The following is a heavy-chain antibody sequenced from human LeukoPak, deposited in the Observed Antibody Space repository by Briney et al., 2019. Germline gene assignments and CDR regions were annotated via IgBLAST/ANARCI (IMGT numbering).Heavy chain of an antibody. CDR2: IYHSGST. D-gene: IGHD2-2*01. Sequence: SQTLSLTCTVSGGSISSGGYYWSWIRQPPGKGLEWIGYIYHSGSTYYNPSLKSRVTISVDRSKNQFSLKLSSVTAADTAVYYCARAPAAIGTDFDYWGQGTLVTVSS. J-gene: IGHJ4*02. V-gene: IGHV4-30-2*01. CDR1: GGSISSGGYY. CDR3: ARAPAAIGTDFDY.